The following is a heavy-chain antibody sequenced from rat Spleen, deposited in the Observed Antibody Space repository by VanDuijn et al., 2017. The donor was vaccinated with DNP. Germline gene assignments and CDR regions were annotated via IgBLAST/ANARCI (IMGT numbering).Heavy chain of an antibody. J-gene: IGHJ2*01. D-gene: IGHD1-11*01. CDR2: ISYDGSST. CDR3: ARYSLRRLWDY. CDR1: GFTFSDYN. Sequence: EVQLVESGGGLVQPGRSLKLSCAASGFTFSDYNMAWVRQAPKKGLEWVATISYDGSSTYYRDSVKGRFTISRDNTKSTLYLQMDSLRSEDTATYYCARYSLRRLWDYWGQGVMVTVSS. V-gene: IGHV5-7*01.